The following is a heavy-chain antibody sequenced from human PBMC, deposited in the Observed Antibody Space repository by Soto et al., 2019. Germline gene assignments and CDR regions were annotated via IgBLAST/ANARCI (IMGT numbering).Heavy chain of an antibody. CDR1: GFTFSSYW. Sequence: EVQLVESGGGLVQPGGSLRLSCAASGFTFSSYWMSWVRQAPGKGLEWVANIKQDGSEKYYVDSVKGRFTISRDNAKNSLYLQMNSLRAEDTAVYYCAREAEHELRRWDYYYGMDVWGQGTTVTVSS. CDR3: AREAEHELRRWDYYYGMDV. J-gene: IGHJ6*02. V-gene: IGHV3-7*01. D-gene: IGHD1-26*01. CDR2: IKQDGSEK.